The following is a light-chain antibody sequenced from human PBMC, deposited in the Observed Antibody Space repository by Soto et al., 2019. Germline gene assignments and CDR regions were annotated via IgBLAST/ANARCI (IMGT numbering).Light chain of an antibody. J-gene: IGKJ3*01. Sequence: EIVLTQSPATLSLSPGESATLSCTASQSVGNYLVWYQQKPGQAPRLLIYDASNRATGVPARFSGSGSGTDFTLTINSLEPEDFAVYYCQQRSNWPPFTFGPGTKVDIK. CDR1: QSVGNY. CDR2: DAS. V-gene: IGKV3-11*01. CDR3: QQRSNWPPFT.